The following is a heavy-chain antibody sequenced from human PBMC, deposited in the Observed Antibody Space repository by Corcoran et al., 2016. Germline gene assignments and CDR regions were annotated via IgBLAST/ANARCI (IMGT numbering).Heavy chain of an antibody. D-gene: IGHD5-12*01. CDR2: IYPGDSDT. Sequence: EVQLVQSGAEVKKPGASLKISCKGSGYSFTSYWIGWVRQVPGKGLKWMGIIYPGDSDTRYSPSFQGLVTISADKSISTAYLQLSSLKASDTAMDYCARRKYDYYVFDYWGQGTLVTVSS. J-gene: IGHJ4*02. CDR3: ARRKYDYYVFDY. CDR1: GYSFTSYW. V-gene: IGHV5-51*01.